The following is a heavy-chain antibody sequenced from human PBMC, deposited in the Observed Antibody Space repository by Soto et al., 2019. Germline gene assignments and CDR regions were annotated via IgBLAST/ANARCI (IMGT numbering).Heavy chain of an antibody. J-gene: IGHJ4*02. D-gene: IGHD3-10*01. Sequence: PSETLSLTCAVYGGSFSGYYWSWIRQPPGKGLEWIGEINHSGSTNYNPSLKSRVTISVDTSKNQFSLKLISVTAAYTSVYYCARDPYYYGSGSNSDYWGQGTLVTVSS. CDR3: ARDPYYYGSGSNSDY. V-gene: IGHV4-34*01. CDR2: INHSGST. CDR1: GGSFSGYY.